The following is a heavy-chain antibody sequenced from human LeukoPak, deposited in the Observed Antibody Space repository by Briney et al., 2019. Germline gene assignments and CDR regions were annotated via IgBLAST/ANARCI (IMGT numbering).Heavy chain of an antibody. D-gene: IGHD1-26*01. CDR3: ARQIGRSEFDY. J-gene: IGHJ4*02. CDR1: GYTFTSYG. Sequence: ASVKVSCKASGYTFTSYGISWVRQAPGQGLEWMGWISAYNGNTNYAQKLQGRVTMTTDISTSTAYMELRSLRSDYTAVYYCARQIGRSEFDYWGQGTLVTVSS. V-gene: IGHV1-18*01. CDR2: ISAYNGNT.